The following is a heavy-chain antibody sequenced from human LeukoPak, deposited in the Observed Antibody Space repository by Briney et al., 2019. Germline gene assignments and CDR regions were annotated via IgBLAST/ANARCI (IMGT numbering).Heavy chain of an antibody. Sequence: NASETLSLTCTVSGCSISNYYWSWIRPPAGKELEWSGRIYTSASTNYNPPLKRRVSLTLDASKTQFSLKLSSVTAADTAVYYCARGRYCTATVCWGGDAFDIWGQGTVVTVSS. CDR2: IYTSAST. CDR3: ARGRYCTATVCWGGDAFDI. J-gene: IGHJ3*02. CDR1: GCSISNYY. V-gene: IGHV4-4*07. D-gene: IGHD2-8*02.